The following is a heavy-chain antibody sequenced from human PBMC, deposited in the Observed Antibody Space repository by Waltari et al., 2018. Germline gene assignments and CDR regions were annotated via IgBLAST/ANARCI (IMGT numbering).Heavy chain of an antibody. V-gene: IGHV1-2*04. J-gene: IGHJ4*02. D-gene: IGHD3-10*01. Sequence: QVQLVQSGAEVKKPGASVKVSCKASGYTFTGYYMHWVRQAPGQGLEWMGWINPNSGGTTYAQQFQGWVTMTRDTSISTAYMELSRLRSDDTAVYYCARGVRGVEYFDYWGQGTLVTVSS. CDR3: ARGVRGVEYFDY. CDR1: GYTFTGYY. CDR2: INPNSGGT.